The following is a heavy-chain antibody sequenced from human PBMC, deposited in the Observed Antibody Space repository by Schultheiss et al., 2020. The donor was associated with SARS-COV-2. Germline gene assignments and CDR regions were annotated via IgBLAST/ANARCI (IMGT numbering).Heavy chain of an antibody. CDR2: IKQDGSEK. CDR3: ARVYNTVLATNWYFDL. J-gene: IGHJ2*01. Sequence: GESLKISCTASGFTFRSYWMSWVRQGPGKGLEWVANIKQDGSEKNYVDSVKGRFTISRDNAKNSLYLQVNSLRAEDTAVYYCARVYNTVLATNWYFDLWGRGSVVTVYS. D-gene: IGHD2-21*01. V-gene: IGHV3-7*03. CDR1: GFTFRSYW.